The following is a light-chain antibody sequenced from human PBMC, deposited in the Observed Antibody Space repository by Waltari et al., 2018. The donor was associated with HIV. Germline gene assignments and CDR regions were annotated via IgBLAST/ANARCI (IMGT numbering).Light chain of an antibody. CDR3: AAWDDSLNGWV. CDR2: SNS. V-gene: IGLV1-44*01. J-gene: IGLJ3*02. CDR1: SSNIGSSA. Sequence: QSVLTQSPSASGTPGQRVTISCSGSSSNIGSSAVNWYQQLPGTAPKLLIYSNSQRPSGVPDRFSGSKSGTSASLAISGLQSEDEADYFCAAWDDSLNGWVFGGGTKLTVV.